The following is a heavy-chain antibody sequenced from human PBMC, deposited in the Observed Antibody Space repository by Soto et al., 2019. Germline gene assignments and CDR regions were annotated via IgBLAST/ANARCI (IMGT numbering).Heavy chain of an antibody. CDR2: INPNSGGT. CDR3: AREGSYGGNSLAY. V-gene: IGHV1-2*04. J-gene: IGHJ4*02. CDR1: GYTFTGYY. D-gene: IGHD4-17*01. Sequence: QVQLVQSGAEVKKPGASVKVSCKASGYTFTGYYMHWVRQAPGQGLEWMGWINPNSGGTNYAQKLQGSVTMTTDTSISAAYMELRTLRSDDTAVDYCAREGSYGGNSLAYWGQGTLVTVSS.